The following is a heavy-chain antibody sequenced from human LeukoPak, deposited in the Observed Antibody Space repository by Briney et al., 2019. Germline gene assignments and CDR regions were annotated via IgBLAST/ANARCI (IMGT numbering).Heavy chain of an antibody. CDR3: EWDQMNALEGAGN. V-gene: IGHV1-2*04. Sequence: ASVNVSCKPSRYTFTDYYMHWVRQAAGQGLTWLGWINPNSGGTNYLPRLRGWGTMTSDTSLSTAYMELNRLTSDDTAVYSCEWDQMNALEGAGNWGQGNRVTVSA. J-gene: IGHJ4*02. CDR2: INPNSGGT. D-gene: IGHD1-26*01. CDR1: RYTFTDYY.